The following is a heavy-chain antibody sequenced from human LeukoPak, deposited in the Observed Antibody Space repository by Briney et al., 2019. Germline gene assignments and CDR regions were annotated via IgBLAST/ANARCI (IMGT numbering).Heavy chain of an antibody. CDR3: AKRAEYSRAHYYFDY. Sequence: SETLSLTCTVSGGSISSSRYYWGWIRQPPGKGLEWIGTIYYSGSTYYNPSLKSRVTISVDTSKNQFSLKLSSVTAADTAVYYCAKRAEYSRAHYYFDYWGQGTLVTVSS. CDR2: IYYSGST. D-gene: IGHD6-6*01. J-gene: IGHJ4*02. V-gene: IGHV4-39*01. CDR1: GGSISSSRYY.